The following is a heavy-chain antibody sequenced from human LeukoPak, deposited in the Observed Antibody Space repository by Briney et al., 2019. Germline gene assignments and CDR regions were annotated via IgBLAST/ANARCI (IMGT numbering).Heavy chain of an antibody. CDR1: GFTFSSYW. CDR3: ARAYRDIVVVPAAYAFDI. V-gene: IGHV3-74*01. J-gene: IGHJ3*02. D-gene: IGHD2-2*01. CDR2: INTDGSST. Sequence: PGGSLRLSCAASGFTFSSYWMHWVRQAPGKGLVWVSRINTDGSSTSYADSVKGRFTISRDNAKNTLYLQMNSLRAEDTAVYYCARAYRDIVVVPAAYAFDIWGQGTMVTVSS.